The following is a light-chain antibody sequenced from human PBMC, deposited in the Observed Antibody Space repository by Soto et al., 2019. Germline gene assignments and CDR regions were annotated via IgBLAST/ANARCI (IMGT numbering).Light chain of an antibody. CDR1: QSVPRSY. J-gene: IGKJ5*01. CDR2: DAS. V-gene: IGKV3-20*01. Sequence: EIVLTQSPGTLSLSPGARATLSCRASQSVPRSYLAWYQQKPGQAPRLLIYDASTRATGTPARFSGSGSGTDLTITISRLEPEDFAMYDGQQYHWAPDTFGQGTRLEIK. CDR3: QQYHWAPDT.